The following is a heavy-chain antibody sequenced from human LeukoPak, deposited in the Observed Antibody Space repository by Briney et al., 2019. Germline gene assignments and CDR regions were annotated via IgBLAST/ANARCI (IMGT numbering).Heavy chain of an antibody. J-gene: IGHJ4*02. Sequence: GGSLRLSCAASGFTFSSYSMNWVRQAPGKGLEWVSSISSSSSYIYYADSVKGRFTISRDNSKNTLYLQMNSLRAEDTAVYYCARDPQWELPYFDYWGQGTLVTVSS. CDR3: ARDPQWELPYFDY. CDR1: GFTFSSYS. V-gene: IGHV3-21*01. CDR2: ISSSSSYI. D-gene: IGHD1-26*01.